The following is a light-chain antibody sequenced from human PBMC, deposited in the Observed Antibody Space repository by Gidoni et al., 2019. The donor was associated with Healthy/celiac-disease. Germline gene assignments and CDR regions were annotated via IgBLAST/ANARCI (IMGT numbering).Light chain of an antibody. CDR3: QQYGSSPLT. V-gene: IGKV3-20*01. J-gene: IGKJ4*01. CDR2: GAS. CDR1: QSVSSSD. Sequence: EMVLTQSPGTLSLSPGERATLSCRASQSVSSSDLAWYQQKPGQAPRPLIYGASSRATGIPDRFSGSGSGTDFTLTIIRLEPEDFAVYYCQQYGSSPLTFGGGTKVELK.